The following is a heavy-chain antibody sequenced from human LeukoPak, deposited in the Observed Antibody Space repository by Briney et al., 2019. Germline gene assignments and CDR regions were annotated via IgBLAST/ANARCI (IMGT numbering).Heavy chain of an antibody. CDR1: GYTLTELS. V-gene: IGHV1-24*01. J-gene: IGHJ3*02. CDR3: ARDPDSSGWYEGGAFDI. CDR2: FNPEDGEA. D-gene: IGHD6-19*01. Sequence: ASVKVSCKVSGYTLTELSIHWVRQAPGKGLEWMGSFNPEDGEAIYAQKLQGRVTMTTDTSTSTAYMELRSLRSDDTAVYYCARDPDSSGWYEGGAFDIWGQGTMVTVSS.